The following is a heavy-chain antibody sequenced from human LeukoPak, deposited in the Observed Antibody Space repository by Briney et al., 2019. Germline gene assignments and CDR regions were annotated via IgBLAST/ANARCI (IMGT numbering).Heavy chain of an antibody. J-gene: IGHJ4*02. CDR2: IIPIFGTA. V-gene: IGHV1-69*05. D-gene: IGHD3-10*01. CDR1: GGTFSSYA. CDR3: ARGPMSGSGSYYNY. Sequence: GSSVKVSCRASGGTFSSYAISWVRQAPGQGLEWMGGIIPIFGTANYAQKFQGRVTITTDESTSTAYMGLSSLRSEDTAVYYCARGPMSGSGSYYNYWGQGTLVTVSS.